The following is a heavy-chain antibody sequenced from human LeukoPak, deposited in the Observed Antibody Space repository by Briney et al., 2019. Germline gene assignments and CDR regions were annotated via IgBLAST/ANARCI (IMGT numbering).Heavy chain of an antibody. CDR3: ARDSDYHYYGSGSYYRVPFDY. Sequence: GGSLRLSCAASGFTFSDYYMSWIRQAPGRGLEWVSYISSSGSTIYYADSVKGRFTISRDNAKNSLYLQMNSLRAEDTAVYYCARDSDYHYYGSGSYYRVPFDYWGQGTLVTVSS. D-gene: IGHD3-10*01. CDR2: ISSSGSTI. V-gene: IGHV3-11*01. J-gene: IGHJ4*02. CDR1: GFTFSDYY.